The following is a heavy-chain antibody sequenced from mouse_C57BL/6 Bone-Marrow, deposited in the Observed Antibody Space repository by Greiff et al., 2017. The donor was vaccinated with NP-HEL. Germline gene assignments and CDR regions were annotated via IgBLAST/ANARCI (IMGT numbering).Heavy chain of an antibody. Sequence: QVQLQQSGAELVRPGASVTLSCKASGYTFTDYEMHWVKQTPVHGLEWIGAIDPETGGTASNQKFQGKAILTADKSSSTAYMELRSLTSEDSAVYYCTPISYGNSDAVDYGGQGTSVTVSS. V-gene: IGHV1-15*01. D-gene: IGHD2-1*01. CDR2: IDPETGGT. CDR3: TPISYGNSDAVDY. CDR1: GYTFTDYE. J-gene: IGHJ4*01.